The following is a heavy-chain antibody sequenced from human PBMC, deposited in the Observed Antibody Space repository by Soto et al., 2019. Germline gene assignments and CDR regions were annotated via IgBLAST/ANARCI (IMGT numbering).Heavy chain of an antibody. Sequence: SGPTLANTTQTLALTCTFSGFSLSTSGLCVSWIRQPPVKALEWLALIDWDDDKYYCTSLKTRLTISKDTSKNQVVLTMTNMDPVDTATYYCARIRVEMATIRDCCMDVWGQGNPGHRLL. V-gene: IGHV2-70*01. CDR3: ARIRVEMATIRDCCMDV. D-gene: IGHD5-12*01. J-gene: IGHJ6*02. CDR1: GFSLSTSGLC. CDR2: IDWDDDK.